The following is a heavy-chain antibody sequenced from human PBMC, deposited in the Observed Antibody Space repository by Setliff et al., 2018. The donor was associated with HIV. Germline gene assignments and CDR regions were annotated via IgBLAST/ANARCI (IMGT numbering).Heavy chain of an antibody. D-gene: IGHD5-18*01. V-gene: IGHV1-18*01. CDR2: ITPFNGNT. CDR1: GYTFTSYG. CDR3: ARRGDSYGLDPIYYYYYYMDV. J-gene: IGHJ6*03. Sequence: ASVKVSCKASGYTFTSYGISWVRQAPGQGLEWMGWITPFNGNTNYAQKLQGRVTMTTDTSTSTAYMERRSLRSDDTAVYYCARRGDSYGLDPIYYYYYYMDVWGKGTTVTVSS.